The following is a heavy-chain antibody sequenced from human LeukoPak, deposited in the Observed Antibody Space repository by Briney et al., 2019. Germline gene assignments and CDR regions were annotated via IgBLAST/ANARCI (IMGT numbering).Heavy chain of an antibody. CDR1: GFSFSSYA. CDR2: ISHDGGST. J-gene: IGHJ4*02. CDR3: ATVKFYLDN. Sequence: GGSLRLSCAASGFSFSSYAMSWVRQAPGKGLEWVSHISHDGGSTYYADSVKGRFTISRDNSRKTLYLQMSSLQDEDQALYYFATVKFYLDNWGQATQVTV. V-gene: IGHV3-23*01.